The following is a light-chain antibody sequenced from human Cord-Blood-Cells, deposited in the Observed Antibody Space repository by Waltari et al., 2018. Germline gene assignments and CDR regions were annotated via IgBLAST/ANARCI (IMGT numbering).Light chain of an antibody. CDR2: KDS. J-gene: IGLJ3*02. Sequence: SYELTQPSSVSVSPGQTARLTCSGDVLAKKKYARWFQQTPGQAPVLVIYKDSERPSGIPERFSGSSSGTTVTLTISGAQVEDEADYYCYSAADNNLVFGGGTKLTVL. CDR3: YSAADNNLV. CDR1: VLAKKKY. V-gene: IGLV3-27*01.